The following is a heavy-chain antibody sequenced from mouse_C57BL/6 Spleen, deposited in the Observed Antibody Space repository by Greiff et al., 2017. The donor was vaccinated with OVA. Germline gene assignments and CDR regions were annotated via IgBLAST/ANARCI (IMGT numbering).Heavy chain of an antibody. V-gene: IGHV1-80*01. D-gene: IGHD2-14*01. CDR3: ARWREYDGGYFDY. J-gene: IGHJ2*01. CDR1: GYAFSSYW. CDR2: LYPGDGYT. Sequence: VKLVESGAELVKPGASVKISCKASGYAFSSYWMTWVKQRPGQGLEWIGQLYPGDGYTNYNGKLKGKATLTADPSSSTAYMQLSSLTSEDSAVYVCARWREYDGGYFDYWGQGTTLTVSS.